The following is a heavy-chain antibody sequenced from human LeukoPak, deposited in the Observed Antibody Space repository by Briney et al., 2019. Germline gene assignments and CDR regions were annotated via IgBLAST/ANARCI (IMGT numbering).Heavy chain of an antibody. D-gene: IGHD2-15*01. CDR1: GGSANGGAYF. V-gene: IGHV4-31*11. CDR2: VSYSGTT. Sequence: RTQSHSAGLSGGSANGGAYFWCCIRQHPVEGLGWFGYVSYSGTTYYSPSLKGRTSISLDTSKNQFSLRLDSVTAADTAMYYCARAEPSFCSGGSCSSWIDASDIWGQGTMVTVSS. CDR3: ARAEPSFCSGGSCSSWIDASDI. J-gene: IGHJ3*02.